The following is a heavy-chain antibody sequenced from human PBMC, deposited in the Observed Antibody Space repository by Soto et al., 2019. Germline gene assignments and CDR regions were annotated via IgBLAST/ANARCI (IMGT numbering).Heavy chain of an antibody. D-gene: IGHD6-25*01. Sequence: PSETLSLTCTVSGGSISSGDYYWSWIRQPPGKGLEWIGYINYSGSTYYNPSLKSRVTISVDTSKNQFSLKMSSVTAADTAVYYCARMWSGYNSHWGQGTLVTVS. CDR1: GGSISSGDYY. V-gene: IGHV4-30-4*01. CDR2: INYSGST. J-gene: IGHJ4*02. CDR3: ARMWSGYNSH.